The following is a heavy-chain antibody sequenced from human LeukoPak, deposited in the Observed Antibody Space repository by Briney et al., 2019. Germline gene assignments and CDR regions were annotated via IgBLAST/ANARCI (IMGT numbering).Heavy chain of an antibody. CDR1: GDSVSSNSAA. J-gene: IGHJ4*02. V-gene: IGHV6-1*01. CDR3: ARDRQGMGY. Sequence: SQTLSLTCAISGDSVSSNSAAWNWLRQSPSRSLVCLERTYYRSTWSNDYAPSVRGRITISPDTSKNQFSLQMNSVTPEDTAVYYCARDRQGMGYWGQGTPVTVSS. CDR2: TYYRSTWSN.